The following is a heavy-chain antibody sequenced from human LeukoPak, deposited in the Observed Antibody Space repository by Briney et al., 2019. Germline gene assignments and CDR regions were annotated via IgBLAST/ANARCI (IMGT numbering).Heavy chain of an antibody. CDR3: ARDRGYCSSTSCYWYYYYYYMDV. J-gene: IGHJ6*03. V-gene: IGHV1-2*02. CDR1: GYTFTGYY. Sequence: EASVKVSCKASGYTFTGYYMHWVRQAPGQGLEWMGWINPNSGGTNYAQKFQGRVTMTRDTSISTAYMELSRLRSDDTAVCYCARDRGYCSSTSCYWYYYYYYMDVWGKGTTVTISS. CDR2: INPNSGGT. D-gene: IGHD2-2*01.